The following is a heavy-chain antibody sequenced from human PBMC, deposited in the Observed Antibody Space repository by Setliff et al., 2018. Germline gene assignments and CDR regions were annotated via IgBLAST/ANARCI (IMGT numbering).Heavy chain of an antibody. D-gene: IGHD6-19*01. Sequence: SETLSLTCTVSGGSITSSSYYWGWVRQPPGKGLEWIGSIYYDGSIYHNESLKSRVIMSVETSKNEFYLDLRFLTAADTAVYYCARAISGWFSAHYYYMDVWGKGTTVTVSS. CDR3: ARAISGWFSAHYYYMDV. CDR2: IYYDGSI. V-gene: IGHV4-39*02. CDR1: GGSITSSSYY. J-gene: IGHJ6*03.